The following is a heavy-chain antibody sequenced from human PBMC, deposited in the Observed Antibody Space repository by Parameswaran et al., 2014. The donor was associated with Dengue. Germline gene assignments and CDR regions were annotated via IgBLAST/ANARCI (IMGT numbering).Heavy chain of an antibody. CDR3: ATGNAFGVVIRDYYYYTMDA. Sequence: ASVKVSCKASGFTFSTSVMQWVRQARGQRPEWIGWIVVGSGNTNYAPKFEERVTFTRDLSTSSAYLEVSSLSSEGTAVYYCATGNAFGVVIRDYYYYTMDAWGQGTTVTVSS. D-gene: IGHD3-3*01. CDR2: IVVGSGNT. J-gene: IGHJ6*02. CDR1: GFTFSTSV. V-gene: IGHV1-58*02.